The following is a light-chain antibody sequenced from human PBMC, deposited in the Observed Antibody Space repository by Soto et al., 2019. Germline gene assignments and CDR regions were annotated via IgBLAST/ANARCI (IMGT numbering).Light chain of an antibody. V-gene: IGLV2-14*01. CDR2: EDS. CDR1: SSDVGGYNF. Sequence: QSALTQPASVSGSPGQSITISCTGTSSDVGGYNFVSWYQQHPGKAPKLMIYEDSNRPSGVSNRFSGSKSGNTASLTISGLQAEDEADYYCSSYINSSTLVFGGGTTLTVL. J-gene: IGLJ3*02. CDR3: SSYINSSTLV.